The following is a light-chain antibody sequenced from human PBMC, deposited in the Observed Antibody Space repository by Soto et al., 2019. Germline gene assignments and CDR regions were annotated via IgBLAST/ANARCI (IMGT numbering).Light chain of an antibody. Sequence: AIQLTQSPSSLSASVGDRVTITCRASQGISSALVWYQQKPGKAPKLLIYDASSLESGVPSRFSGSGSGTDFTLTISSLQPEDFATYYCQQFNNYSWTFGQGTKVEIK. J-gene: IGKJ1*01. CDR2: DAS. CDR1: QGISSA. CDR3: QQFNNYSWT. V-gene: IGKV1D-13*01.